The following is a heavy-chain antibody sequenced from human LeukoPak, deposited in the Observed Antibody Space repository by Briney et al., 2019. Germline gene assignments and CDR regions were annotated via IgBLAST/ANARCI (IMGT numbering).Heavy chain of an antibody. CDR1: GYTFNSSY. CDR2: INPIDDST. J-gene: IGHJ6*03. D-gene: IGHD6-19*01. Sequence: SSVKVSCKASGYTFNSSYMHWVRQAPGQGLEWMGIINPIDDSTRYAQKFQGRVTMTKDTSTNTVYMHLSSLSSDDTAVYYSASRSRIAVAGTGYYYYYMDVWGKGTTVTVSS. V-gene: IGHV1-46*02. CDR3: ASRSRIAVAGTGYYYYYMDV.